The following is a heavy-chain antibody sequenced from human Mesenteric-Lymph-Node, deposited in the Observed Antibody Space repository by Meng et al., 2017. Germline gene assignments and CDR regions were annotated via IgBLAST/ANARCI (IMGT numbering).Heavy chain of an antibody. CDR2: MDYRGST. Sequence: RVHPSHTPPPTLTLSGDAITSGAYFWRWIRQPPGKGLQWIGYMDYRGSTFYNPSLKSRVTISVDTSKNQFSLKLSSVTAADTAVYYCASYGPCFGNNCPLSSFDHWGQGTLVTVFS. CDR1: GDAITSGAYF. CDR3: ASYGPCFGNNCPLSSFDH. D-gene: IGHD1-20*01. J-gene: IGHJ4*02. V-gene: IGHV4-30-4*01.